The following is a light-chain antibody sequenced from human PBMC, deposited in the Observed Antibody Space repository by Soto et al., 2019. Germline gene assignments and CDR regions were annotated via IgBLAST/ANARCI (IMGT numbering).Light chain of an antibody. J-gene: IGKJ1*01. CDR2: GAS. CDR3: QQYNNWPRT. Sequence: DIVLTQSPGTLSVSPGERATLSCRASQSVSSNLAWYQQRLGQAPRLLIYGASTRATGISARISGSGSGTEFTLTISSLQSEDFAIYYCQQYNNWPRTFGQGTKVDIK. V-gene: IGKV3-15*01. CDR1: QSVSSN.